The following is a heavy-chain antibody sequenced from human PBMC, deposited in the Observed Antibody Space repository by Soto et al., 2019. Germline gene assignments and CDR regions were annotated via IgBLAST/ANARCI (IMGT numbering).Heavy chain of an antibody. D-gene: IGHD3-3*01. V-gene: IGHV4-59*01. Sequence: TLSLTCAVSSGAISNYFWSWSRQPPGKRLEWIGYIYYSGSTNYNPSLKSRVTISVDTSKNQFSLKLSSVTAADTAVYYCARVAYDFWSGYQNYYYYYGMDVWGQGTTVTVSS. CDR1: SGAISNYF. CDR3: ARVAYDFWSGYQNYYYYYGMDV. CDR2: IYYSGST. J-gene: IGHJ6*02.